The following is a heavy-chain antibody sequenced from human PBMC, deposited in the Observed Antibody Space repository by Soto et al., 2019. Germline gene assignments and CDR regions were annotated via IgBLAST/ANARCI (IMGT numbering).Heavy chain of an antibody. CDR2: IFYSGSF. Sequence: QVQLQESGPGLVKPSETLSLTCTVSGGSLSSYYWGWIRQSPGKGLEWIGSIFYSGSFNHNPSLKSRATISLDTSKNQFSLKLTSVTAADTAVYYCASVFYGDYGAGFDFWGQGTQVTVSS. CDR3: ASVFYGDYGAGFDF. J-gene: IGHJ4*02. V-gene: IGHV4-59*01. D-gene: IGHD4-17*01. CDR1: GGSLSSYY.